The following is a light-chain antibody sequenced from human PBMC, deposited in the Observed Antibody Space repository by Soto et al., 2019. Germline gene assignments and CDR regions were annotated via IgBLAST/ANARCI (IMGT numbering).Light chain of an antibody. Sequence: DIVLTHSPAKMSLSPGERATLSCRASLTVSTYLACYQQKPGQAPRLLIYDASNRATGIPARFSGSGSGTDFTLTISSLEPEDFAVYYCQQRSNWQLTFDGGTKVNIK. CDR1: LTVSTY. CDR3: QQRSNWQLT. CDR2: DAS. J-gene: IGKJ4*01. V-gene: IGKV3-11*01.